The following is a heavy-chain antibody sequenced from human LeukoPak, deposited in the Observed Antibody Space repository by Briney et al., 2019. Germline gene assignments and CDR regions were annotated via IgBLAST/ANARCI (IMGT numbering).Heavy chain of an antibody. V-gene: IGHV1-8*03. Sequence: ASVKVSCKASGYTFTSYDINWVRQATGQGLEWMGWMNPNSGNTGYAQKFQGRVTITRNTSISTAYMELSSLRSEDTAAYYCARGLGYYYGSGSYYRMDVWGKGTTVTV. D-gene: IGHD3-10*01. CDR1: GYTFTSYD. CDR3: ARGLGYYYGSGSYYRMDV. CDR2: MNPNSGNT. J-gene: IGHJ6*03.